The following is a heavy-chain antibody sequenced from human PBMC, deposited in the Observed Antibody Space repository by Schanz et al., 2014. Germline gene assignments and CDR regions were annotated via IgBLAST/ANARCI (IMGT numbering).Heavy chain of an antibody. CDR1: GFTFFGSFA. J-gene: IGHJ5*01. CDR2: MSGSGSTA. V-gene: IGHV3-23*01. CDR3: AKDLYNYGIFDS. D-gene: IGHD3-16*01. Sequence: EVQLLESGGGLVQPGGSLRLSYVASGFTFFGSFAMSWVRQAPGKGLEWVSGMSGSGSTADYADSVKGRFTISRDNSRKTLYLQMNSLRADDTAVYYCAKDLYNYGIFDSWGQGTLVTVSS.